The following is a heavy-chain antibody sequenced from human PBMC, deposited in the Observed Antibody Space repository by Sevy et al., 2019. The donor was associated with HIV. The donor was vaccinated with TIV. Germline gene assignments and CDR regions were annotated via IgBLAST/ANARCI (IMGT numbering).Heavy chain of an antibody. Sequence: GGSLRLSCAASGFTFSSYAMSWVRQAPGKGLEWVSAISGSGGSTYDAHSVKGRFTISRDNSKNTLHLQMNSLRAEDTAVYYCAKEPGYCSSTSCYREYFQHWGQGTLVTVSS. CDR2: ISGSGGST. CDR3: AKEPGYCSSTSCYREYFQH. CDR1: GFTFSSYA. D-gene: IGHD2-2*03. V-gene: IGHV3-23*01. J-gene: IGHJ1*01.